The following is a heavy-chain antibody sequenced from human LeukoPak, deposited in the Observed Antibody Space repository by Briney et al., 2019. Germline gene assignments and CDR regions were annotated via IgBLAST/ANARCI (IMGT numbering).Heavy chain of an antibody. CDR2: FDPEDGET. J-gene: IGHJ3*02. CDR3: ARGDLWGDAFDI. D-gene: IGHD3-10*01. V-gene: IGHV1-24*01. CDR1: GYTLTELS. Sequence: ASVKVSCKVSGYTLTELSMHWVRQAPGKGLEWMGGFDPEDGETIYAQKFQGRVTMTEDTSTDTAYMELSSLRSEDTAVYYCARGDLWGDAFDIWGQGTMVTVSS.